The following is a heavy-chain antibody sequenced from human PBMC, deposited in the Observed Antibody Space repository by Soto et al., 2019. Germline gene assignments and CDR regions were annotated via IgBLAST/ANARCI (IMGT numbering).Heavy chain of an antibody. CDR3: AGGVRCRRWLPPPAGLLFHP. Sequence: QVQLQESGPGLVKPSGTLSLTCAVSGGSISSSNWWSWVRQPPGKGLEWIGEIYHSGSTNYNPSLKGPVPLSGNQAKDPFPPKLSPCAAAGPAVDYLAGGVRCRRWLPPPAGLLFHPLGPGTLVTVSS. J-gene: IGHJ5*02. V-gene: IGHV4-4*02. CDR2: IYHSGST. CDR1: GGSISSSNW. D-gene: IGHD3-9*01.